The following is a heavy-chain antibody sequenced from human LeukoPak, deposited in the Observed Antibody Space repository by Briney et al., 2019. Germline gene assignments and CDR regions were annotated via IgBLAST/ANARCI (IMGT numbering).Heavy chain of an antibody. D-gene: IGHD6-13*01. CDR1: GYTFTGCS. V-gene: IGHV1-2*02. CDR3: ARDGGSSSWYSAFDI. Sequence: ASVKVSCKASGYTFTGCSMHWVRQAPGQGLEWMGWINPNSGVTNYAQKFQGRVTMTRDTSTSTVYMELSSLRSEDTAVYYCARDGGSSSWYSAFDIWGQGTMVTVSS. J-gene: IGHJ3*02. CDR2: INPNSGVT.